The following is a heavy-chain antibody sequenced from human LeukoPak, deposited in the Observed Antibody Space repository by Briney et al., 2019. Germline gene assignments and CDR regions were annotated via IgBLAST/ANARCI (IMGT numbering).Heavy chain of an antibody. Sequence: GGSLRLSCAASGFTFSSYSMNWVRQAPGKGLEWVSSISSSSSYIYYAVSVKGRFTISRDNAKNSLYLQMNSLRAEDTAVYYCARDRDPYCSSTSCYSGAYGMDVWGQGTTVTVSS. J-gene: IGHJ6*02. CDR1: GFTFSSYS. V-gene: IGHV3-21*01. CDR2: ISSSSSYI. CDR3: ARDRDPYCSSTSCYSGAYGMDV. D-gene: IGHD2-2*01.